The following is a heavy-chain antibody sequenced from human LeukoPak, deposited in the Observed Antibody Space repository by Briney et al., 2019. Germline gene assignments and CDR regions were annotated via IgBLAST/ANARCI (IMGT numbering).Heavy chain of an antibody. D-gene: IGHD3-22*01. CDR2: INTNTGNP. CDR3: ARDMSDYYDSSGYPVFDY. J-gene: IGHJ4*02. Sequence: GASVKVSCKASGYTFTSYAMNWVRQAPGQGLEWMGWINTNTGNPTYAQGFTGRFVFSLDTSVSTAYLQISSLKAEDTAVYYCARDMSDYYDSSGYPVFDYWGQGTLVTVSS. CDR1: GYTFTSYA. V-gene: IGHV7-4-1*02.